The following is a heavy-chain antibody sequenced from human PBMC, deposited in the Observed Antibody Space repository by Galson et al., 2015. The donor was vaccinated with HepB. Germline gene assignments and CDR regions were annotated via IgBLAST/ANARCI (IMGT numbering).Heavy chain of an antibody. CDR3: ARALSEWDLVFVL. D-gene: IGHD1-26*01. CDR1: GFTFSSYS. J-gene: IGHJ4*02. CDR2: ISNSGSHT. V-gene: IGHV3-48*01. Sequence: SLRLSCAASGFTFSSYSINWVRQAPGKGLEWISFISNSGSHTNYADSVKGRFTISRDNAKNSLYLEMNNLRAEDAAVYYCARALSEWDLVFVLWGQGTLVTVSS.